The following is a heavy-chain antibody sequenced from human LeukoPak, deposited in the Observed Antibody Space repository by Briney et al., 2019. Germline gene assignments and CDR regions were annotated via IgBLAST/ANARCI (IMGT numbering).Heavy chain of an antibody. CDR2: INPNSGGT. J-gene: IGHJ4*02. Sequence: ASVKVSCKASGHTFTGYYMNWVRQAPGQGLEWMGWINPNSGGTNYAQKFQGRVTMTRDTSISTAYMELSRLRSDDTAVYYCASEPADSGYDVNAHFDYWGQGTLVTVSS. CDR1: GHTFTGYY. D-gene: IGHD5-12*01. CDR3: ASEPADSGYDVNAHFDY. V-gene: IGHV1-2*02.